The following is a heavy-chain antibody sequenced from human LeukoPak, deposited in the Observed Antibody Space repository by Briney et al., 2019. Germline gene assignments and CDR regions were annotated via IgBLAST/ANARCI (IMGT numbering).Heavy chain of an antibody. CDR3: AREGYYDSSGYSYFDY. CDR1: GGTFSSYA. CDR2: IIPIFGTA. V-gene: IGHV1-69*05. Sequence: SVKVSCKASGGTFSSYAISWVRQAPGQGLEWMGGIIPIFGTANYAQKFQGRVTITTDESTSTAYMELSSLRSEDTAVYYCAREGYYDSSGYSYFDYWGQGTLVTVSS. D-gene: IGHD3-22*01. J-gene: IGHJ4*02.